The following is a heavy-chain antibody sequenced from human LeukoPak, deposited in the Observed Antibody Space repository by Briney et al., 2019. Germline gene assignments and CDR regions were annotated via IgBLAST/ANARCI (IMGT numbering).Heavy chain of an antibody. J-gene: IGHJ4*02. CDR1: GFTFSGYG. CDR3: ARDFGSGYLLDY. D-gene: IGHD3-22*01. CDR2: ISYDGSNK. Sequence: GGSLRLSCAASGFTFSGYGMHWVRQAPGKGLEWVALISYDGSNKYYADSVKGRFTISRDNSKNTLYLQMNSLRAEDTAVYYCARDFGSGYLLDYWGQGTLVTVSS. V-gene: IGHV3-30*03.